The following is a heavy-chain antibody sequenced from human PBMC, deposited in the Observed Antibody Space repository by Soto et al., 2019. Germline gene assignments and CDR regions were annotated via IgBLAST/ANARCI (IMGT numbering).Heavy chain of an antibody. CDR2: IYSGGST. V-gene: IGHV3-66*01. CDR1: GFTVSSNY. D-gene: IGHD2-15*01. CDR3: AKYCSGGSGYSGFDY. J-gene: IGHJ4*02. Sequence: EVQLVESGGGLVQPGGSLRLSCAASGFTVSSNYMSWVRQAPGKGLEWVSVIYSGGSTYYADSVKGRFTISRDNSTNTLYLQMNSLRAEDTAVYYCAKYCSGGSGYSGFDYWGQGTLVTVSS.